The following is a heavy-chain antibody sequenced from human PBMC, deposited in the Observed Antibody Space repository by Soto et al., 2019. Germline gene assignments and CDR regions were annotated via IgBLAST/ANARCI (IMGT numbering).Heavy chain of an antibody. Sequence: QVQLVQSGAEVRKPGASVNISCRASGFSFSDNLINWVRQAPGQSLEWMGWINPDNGNTRYPQTCQVRVTVSRHSSASIAYVEVSDLTSEDTAVYSCARDILSVGPRANDAFDVWGQGTMVTVSS. D-gene: IGHD2-8*02. J-gene: IGHJ3*01. CDR1: GFSFSDNL. CDR2: INPDNGNT. V-gene: IGHV1-3*01. CDR3: ARDILSVGPRANDAFDV.